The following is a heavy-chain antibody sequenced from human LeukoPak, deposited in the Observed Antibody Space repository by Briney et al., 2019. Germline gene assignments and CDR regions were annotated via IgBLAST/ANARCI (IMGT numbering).Heavy chain of an antibody. J-gene: IGHJ3*02. CDR3: ASPYYDILTGYSHDAFDI. D-gene: IGHD3-9*01. CDR2: ISYDGSNK. CDR1: GFTFSSYG. Sequence: HPGGSLRLSCAASGFTFSSYGMHWVRQAPGKGLEWVAVISYDGSNKYYADSVKGRFTISRDNSKNTLYLQMNSLRAEDTAVYYCASPYYDILTGYSHDAFDIWGQGTMVTVSS. V-gene: IGHV3-30*03.